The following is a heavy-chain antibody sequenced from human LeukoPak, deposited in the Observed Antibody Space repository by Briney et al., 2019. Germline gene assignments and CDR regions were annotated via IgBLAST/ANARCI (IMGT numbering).Heavy chain of an antibody. Sequence: GGSLRLSCAASGFTFSSYWMHWVRQAPGKGLVWVSRIKSDGSTDYADSVKGRYTISRDNAKNTLSLQMNSLRAEDTGVYYCARAPSEIGGYYPEYFRHWGQGTLVTVSS. CDR1: GFTFSSYW. D-gene: IGHD3-22*01. V-gene: IGHV3-74*01. J-gene: IGHJ1*01. CDR3: ARAPSEIGGYYPEYFRH. CDR2: IKSDGST.